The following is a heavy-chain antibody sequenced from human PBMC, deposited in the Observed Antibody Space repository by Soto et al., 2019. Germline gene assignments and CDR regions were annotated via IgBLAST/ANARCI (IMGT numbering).Heavy chain of an antibody. Sequence: QVPLVQSGAEVKKPGASVKVSCKGSGYAFTTYGITWVRQAPGQGLEWMGWISAHSGNTNYVQKLQGRVTVTRDTSTSTAYMELRSLRSDDTAVYYCARGRYGDYWGQGALVTVSS. CDR2: ISAHSGNT. D-gene: IGHD1-1*01. CDR1: GYAFTTYG. J-gene: IGHJ4*02. V-gene: IGHV1-18*01. CDR3: ARGRYGDY.